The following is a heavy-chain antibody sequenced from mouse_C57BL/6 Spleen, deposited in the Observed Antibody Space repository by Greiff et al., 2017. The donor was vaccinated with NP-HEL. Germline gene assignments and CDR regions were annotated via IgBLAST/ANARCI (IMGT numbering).Heavy chain of an antibody. CDR3: ARGATVVGVAMDH. CDR2: IDPADGNT. V-gene: IGHV14-3*01. D-gene: IGHD1-1*02. J-gene: IGHJ4*01. Sequence: EVQLQQSVAELVRPGASVKLSCTASGFNIKNTYMHWVKQRPEQGLEWIGRIDPADGNTKYAPKFQGKATITADTSSNTAYLQLSSLTSEDTASYYCARGATVVGVAMDHGGQGTSVTGSS. CDR1: GFNIKNTY.